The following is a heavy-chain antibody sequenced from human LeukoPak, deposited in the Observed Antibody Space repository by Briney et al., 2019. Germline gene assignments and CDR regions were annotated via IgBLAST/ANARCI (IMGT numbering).Heavy chain of an antibody. CDR1: GFTFSSYW. Sequence: GGSLRLSCAASGFTFSSYWMHWVRQAPGKGLVWVSRTNSDGSSTSYADSVKGRFTISRDNAKNTLYLQMNSLRAEDTAVYYCARGVTMATISPYVYWGQGTLVTVSS. CDR2: TNSDGSST. J-gene: IGHJ4*02. V-gene: IGHV3-74*01. D-gene: IGHD5-24*01. CDR3: ARGVTMATISPYVY.